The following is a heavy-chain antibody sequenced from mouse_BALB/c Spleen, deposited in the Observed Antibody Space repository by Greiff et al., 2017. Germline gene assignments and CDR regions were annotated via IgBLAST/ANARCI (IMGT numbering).Heavy chain of an antibody. Sequence: EVKLMESGGGLVKPGGSLKLSCAASGFTFSSYAMYWVRQSPEKRLEWVAEISSGGSYTYYPDTVTGRFTISRDNAKTTLYLEMSSLRSEDTSMYYCARRIYGYGAMDYWGQGTSVTVSS. D-gene: IGHD1-2*01. V-gene: IGHV5-9-4*01. CDR1: GFTFSSYA. CDR2: ISSGGSYT. J-gene: IGHJ4*01. CDR3: ARRIYGYGAMDY.